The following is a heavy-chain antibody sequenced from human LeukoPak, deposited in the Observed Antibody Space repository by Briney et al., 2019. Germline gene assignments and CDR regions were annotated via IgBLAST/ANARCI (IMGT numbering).Heavy chain of an antibody. J-gene: IGHJ4*02. V-gene: IGHV4-34*01. D-gene: IGHD6-13*01. CDR1: GVSFSGYY. Sequence: SETLSLTCAVYGVSFSGYYWSWIRQPPGKGLEWIGEINHSGSTNYNPSLKSRVTISVDTSKNQFSLKLSSVTAADTAVYYCARGPPDSSLDYWGQGTLVTVSS. CDR2: INHSGST. CDR3: ARGPPDSSLDY.